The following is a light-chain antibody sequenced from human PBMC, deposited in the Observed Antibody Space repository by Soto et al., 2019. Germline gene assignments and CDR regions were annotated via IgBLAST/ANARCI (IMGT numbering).Light chain of an antibody. CDR2: EVN. V-gene: IGLV2-8*01. J-gene: IGLJ1*01. Sequence: SALTQPASSSGSPGQSVAISCTGTISDVGGYNYGSWYQQHPGKAPKLMIYEVNKRPSGVPDRFSGSKSGNTASLTVSGLQAEDEADYYCSSYAGSSNVFGTGTKVT. CDR3: SSYAGSSNV. CDR1: ISDVGGYNY.